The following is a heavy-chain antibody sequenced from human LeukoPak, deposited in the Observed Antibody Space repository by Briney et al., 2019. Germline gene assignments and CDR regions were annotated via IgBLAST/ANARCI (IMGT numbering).Heavy chain of an antibody. Sequence: SVKISCKASGGTFSSYAISWVRQAPGQGLEWMGGIIPIFGTANYAQKFQGRVTITTDESTSTAYMELSSLRSEDTAVYYCARTGEEVYGPHYYMDVWGKGTTVTVSS. CDR2: IIPIFGTA. CDR1: GGTFSSYA. D-gene: IGHD3-10*01. CDR3: ARTGEEVYGPHYYMDV. J-gene: IGHJ6*03. V-gene: IGHV1-69*05.